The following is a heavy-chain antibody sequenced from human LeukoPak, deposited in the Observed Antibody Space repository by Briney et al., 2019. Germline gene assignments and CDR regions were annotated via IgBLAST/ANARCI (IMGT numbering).Heavy chain of an antibody. D-gene: IGHD1-26*01. Sequence: GASVKVSCKASGYSFRDDYICWIRQAPGQGLEWVGWNNPQSGGTKYAQKFQGRVTMTGDTSINTAYMELNSLRSDDTAVYYCARDDASDPSASFDLWGQGTMVTVSS. J-gene: IGHJ3*01. CDR3: ARDDASDPSASFDL. CDR1: GYSFRDDY. V-gene: IGHV1-2*02. CDR2: NNPQSGGT.